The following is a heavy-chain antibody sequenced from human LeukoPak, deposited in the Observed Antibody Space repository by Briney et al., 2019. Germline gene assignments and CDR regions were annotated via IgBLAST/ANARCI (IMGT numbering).Heavy chain of an antibody. Sequence: SETLSLTCTVSGGSISSSSYYWGWIRQPPGKGLKWIGSIYYSGSTYYNPSLESRVTISVDTSKNQFSLKLSSVTAADTAVYYCASYGDYDHWGQGTLVTVSS. CDR2: IYYSGST. CDR3: ASYGDYDH. V-gene: IGHV4-39*07. D-gene: IGHD4-17*01. CDR1: GGSISSSSYY. J-gene: IGHJ5*02.